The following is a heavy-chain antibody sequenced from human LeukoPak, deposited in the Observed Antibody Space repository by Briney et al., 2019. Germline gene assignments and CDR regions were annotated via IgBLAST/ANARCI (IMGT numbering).Heavy chain of an antibody. CDR3: ANSYCSGGSCYKIPVDY. J-gene: IGHJ4*02. CDR2: ISGSGGST. Sequence: GGSLRLSCAASGFTFSSYAMSWVRQAPGKGLEWVSAISGSGGSTYYADSVKGRFTISRDNSKNTLYLQMNSLRAEDTAVYYCANSYCSGGSCYKIPVDYWGQGTLVTVSS. D-gene: IGHD2-15*01. V-gene: IGHV3-23*01. CDR1: GFTFSSYA.